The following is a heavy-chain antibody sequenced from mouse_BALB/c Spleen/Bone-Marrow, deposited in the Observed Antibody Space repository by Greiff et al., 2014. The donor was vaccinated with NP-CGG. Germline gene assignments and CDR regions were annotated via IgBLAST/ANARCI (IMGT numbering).Heavy chain of an antibody. CDR3: NARDYRYEGYAMDN. Sequence: EVQLQQSGAELVRSGASVKLSCTASGFNIKDYYMYWVKQRPEQGLEWIGWIDPENGDTEYAPKFQGKATMTADTSSNTAYLQLSSLTAEDTAVYYSNARDYRYEGYAMDNWGQGTSVTVSS. V-gene: IGHV14-4*02. CDR2: IDPENGDT. J-gene: IGHJ4*01. D-gene: IGHD2-14*01. CDR1: GFNIKDYY.